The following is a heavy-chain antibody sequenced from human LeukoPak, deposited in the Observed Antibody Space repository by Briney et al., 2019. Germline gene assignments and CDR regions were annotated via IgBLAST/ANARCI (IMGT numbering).Heavy chain of an antibody. CDR1: GLTFSSYA. CDR3: AKAADNGYYYYFDY. Sequence: GGSLRLSCAASGLTFSSYAMSWVRQAPGKGLEWVSAISGSGGSTYYADSVKGRFTISRDNSKNTLYLQMNSLRADDTAVYYCAKAADNGYYYYFDYWGQGTLVTVSS. J-gene: IGHJ4*02. CDR2: ISGSGGST. V-gene: IGHV3-23*01. D-gene: IGHD3-22*01.